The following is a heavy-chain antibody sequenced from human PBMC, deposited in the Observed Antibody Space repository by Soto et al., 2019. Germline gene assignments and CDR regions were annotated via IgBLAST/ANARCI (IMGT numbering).Heavy chain of an antibody. D-gene: IGHD6-6*01. Sequence: ASVKVSCKASGGTFSSYAISWLRQAPGQGLEWMGGIIPIFGTANYAQKFQGRVTITADESTSTAYMELSSLRSEDTAVYYCARWEGGRIAARPHDAFDIWGQGTMVTVSS. CDR3: ARWEGGRIAARPHDAFDI. CDR2: IIPIFGTA. CDR1: GGTFSSYA. V-gene: IGHV1-69*13. J-gene: IGHJ3*02.